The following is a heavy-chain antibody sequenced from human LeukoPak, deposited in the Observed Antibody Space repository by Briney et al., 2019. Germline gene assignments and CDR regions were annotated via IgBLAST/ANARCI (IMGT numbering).Heavy chain of an antibody. J-gene: IGHJ4*02. Sequence: PGGSLRLSCTASGFTFSSSAMSWVRLAPGKGLEWVSTVDHSFGTTHYADSVKGRFTISRDDSKNTVSLQMNSLRVEDAALYYCVPLPAGNFPGFDYWGQGTRVTVSS. CDR1: GFTFSSSA. CDR2: VDHSFGTT. CDR3: VPLPAGNFPGFDY. V-gene: IGHV3-23*01. D-gene: IGHD1-7*01.